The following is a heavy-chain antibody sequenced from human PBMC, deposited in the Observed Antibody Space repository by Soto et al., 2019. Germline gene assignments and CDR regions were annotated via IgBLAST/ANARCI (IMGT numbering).Heavy chain of an antibody. CDR1: GLTFTSFA. J-gene: IGHJ4*02. D-gene: IGHD3-10*01. CDR3: ARDQNLVRGIPFDS. V-gene: IGHV3-21*01. Sequence: PXASLRRSVAALGLTFTSFAMHWVRRSAGRGLEWVACITGCDTFYAGSVNGRFTISGDNAKHTLYLQMTSLRAKDTAVHFCARDQNLVRGIPFDSWGPGTLVTVSS. CDR2: ITGCDTF.